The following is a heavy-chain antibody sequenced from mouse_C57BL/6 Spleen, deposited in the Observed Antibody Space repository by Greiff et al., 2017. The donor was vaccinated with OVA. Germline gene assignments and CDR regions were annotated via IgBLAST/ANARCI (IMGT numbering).Heavy chain of an antibody. V-gene: IGHV1-69*01. CDR2: IDPSDSYT. CDR1: GYTFTSYW. Sequence: QVQLQQPGAELVMPGASVKLSCKASGYTFTSYWMHWVKQRPGQGLEWIGEIDPSDSYTNYNQKFKGKSTLTVDKSSSTAYMQLSSLTSEDSAVYYCARKRDYDGYLAWFAYWGQGTLVTVSA. CDR3: ARKRDYDGYLAWFAY. J-gene: IGHJ3*01. D-gene: IGHD2-3*01.